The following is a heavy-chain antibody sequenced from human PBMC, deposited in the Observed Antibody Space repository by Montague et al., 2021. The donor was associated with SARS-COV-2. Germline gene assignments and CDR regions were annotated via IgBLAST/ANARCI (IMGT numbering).Heavy chain of an antibody. J-gene: IGHJ2*01. Sequence: SETLSLTCTVSGGSISTYYWSWIQQPPGKGLEWIGYIYYSGGTNYSPSLKSRVTISVDTSKNQFSLKLSSVTAADTAVYYCARDGYNAHQNYWYFDLWGRGTLVTVSS. CDR1: GGSISTYY. CDR3: ARDGYNAHQNYWYFDL. D-gene: IGHD5-24*01. CDR2: IYYSGGT. V-gene: IGHV4-59*12.